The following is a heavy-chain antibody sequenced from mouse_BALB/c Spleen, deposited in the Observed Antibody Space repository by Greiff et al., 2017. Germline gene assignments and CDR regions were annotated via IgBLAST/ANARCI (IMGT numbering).Heavy chain of an antibody. CDR3: ARYAYDGYYVAY. CDR1: GDSITSGY. J-gene: IGHJ3*01. CDR2: ISYSGST. Sequence: EVQLVESGPSLVKPSQTLSLTCSVTGDSITSGYWNWIRKFPGNKLEYMGYISYSGSTYYNPSLKSRISITRDTSKNQYYLQLNSVTTEDTATYYCARYAYDGYYVAYWGQGTLVTVSA. D-gene: IGHD2-3*01. V-gene: IGHV3-8*02.